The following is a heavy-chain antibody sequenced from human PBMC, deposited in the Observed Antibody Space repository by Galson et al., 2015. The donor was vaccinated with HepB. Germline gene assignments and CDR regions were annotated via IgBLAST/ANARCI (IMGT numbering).Heavy chain of an antibody. J-gene: IGHJ4*02. D-gene: IGHD3-22*01. CDR3: ARGTSITMIVVAFDY. V-gene: IGHV3-33*01. Sequence: SCKASGYTFSSYGMHWVRQAPGKGLEWVAVIWYDGSNKYYADSVKGRFTISRDNSKNTLYLQMNSLRAEDAAVYYCARGTSITMIVVAFDYWGQGTLVTVSS. CDR1: GYTFSSYG. CDR2: IWYDGSNK.